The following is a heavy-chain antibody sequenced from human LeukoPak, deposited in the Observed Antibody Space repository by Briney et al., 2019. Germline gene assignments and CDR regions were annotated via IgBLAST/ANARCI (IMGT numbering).Heavy chain of an antibody. V-gene: IGHV3-43*01. CDR3: VKDISKGSSGYLSH. J-gene: IGHJ4*02. D-gene: IGHD3-22*01. CDR1: EFSFDAYT. Sequence: GGSLRLSCEASEFSFDAYTMHWVRQAPGKGLEWVSLISLDGDNTNYADSVKGRFTISRDNSNNFLYLQMNSLRTEDTALYYCVKDISKGSSGYLSHWGQGTLVTVSS. CDR2: ISLDGDNT.